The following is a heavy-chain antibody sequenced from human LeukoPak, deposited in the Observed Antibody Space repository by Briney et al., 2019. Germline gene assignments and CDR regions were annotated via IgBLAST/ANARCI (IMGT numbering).Heavy chain of an antibody. D-gene: IGHD2-2*01. Sequence: ASLKVSCEASGDTFTSYGISWVRQAPGQGLEWMGWISAYNGNTNYAQKLQSRVTMPTDTSTSTAYMELRSLRSDDTAVYYCARDTPDPSVRYCSSTSCATMGAFDIWGQGTMVTVS. J-gene: IGHJ3*02. CDR3: ARDTPDPSVRYCSSTSCATMGAFDI. CDR2: ISAYNGNT. CDR1: GDTFTSYG. V-gene: IGHV1-18*01.